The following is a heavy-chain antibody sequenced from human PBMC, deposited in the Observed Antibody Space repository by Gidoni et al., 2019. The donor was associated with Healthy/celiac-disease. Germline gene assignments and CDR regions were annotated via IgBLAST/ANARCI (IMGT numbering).Heavy chain of an antibody. CDR2: IWYDGSNK. CDR3: ARDSSSSGGWCDP. V-gene: IGHV3-33*01. Sequence: VQLVESGGCVVQPGRSLRLSCAASGFTFSSYGMHWVRQAPGKGLEWVAVIWYDGSNKYYADSVKGRFTISRDNSKNTLYLQMNSLRAEDTAVYYCARDSSSSGGWCDPWGQGTLVTVSS. CDR1: GFTFSSYG. J-gene: IGHJ5*02. D-gene: IGHD6-6*01.